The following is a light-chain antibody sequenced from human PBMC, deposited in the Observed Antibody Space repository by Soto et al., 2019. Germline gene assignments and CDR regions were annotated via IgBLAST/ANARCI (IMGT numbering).Light chain of an antibody. CDR2: GAS. CDR3: HQYGSSPGT. Sequence: EIVLTQSPGTLSLSPGDGATLSCWASQSVTSNYLAWYQQKPGQAPRLLIFGASIRDTGLPDRFSGSGSGTDFTLTISRLEPEDFAVYYCHQYGSSPGTFGQGTKVDIK. CDR1: QSVTSNY. V-gene: IGKV3-20*01. J-gene: IGKJ1*01.